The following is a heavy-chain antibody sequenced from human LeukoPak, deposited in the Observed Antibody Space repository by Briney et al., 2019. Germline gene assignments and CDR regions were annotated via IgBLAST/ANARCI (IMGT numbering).Heavy chain of an antibody. V-gene: IGHV4-39*07. CDR1: GGSISSSSYY. CDR2: IYYSGST. J-gene: IGHJ3*02. D-gene: IGHD5-18*01. CDR3: ARSLLNGGYSYGSGAFDI. Sequence: KSSETLSLTCTVSGGSISSSSYYWGWIRQPPGKGLEWIGSIYYSGSTNYNPSLKSRVTISVDTSKNQFSLKLSSVTAADTAVYYCARSLLNGGYSYGSGAFDIWGQGTMVTVSS.